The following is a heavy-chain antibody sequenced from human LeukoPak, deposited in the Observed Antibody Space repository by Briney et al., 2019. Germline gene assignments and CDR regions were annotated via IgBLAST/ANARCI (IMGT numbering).Heavy chain of an antibody. V-gene: IGHV4-30-2*01. CDR1: GGSISSGGYY. D-gene: IGHD2-2*01. CDR3: ARELGYCSSTSCYGMYFDY. CDR2: IYHSGST. Sequence: SQTLSLTCTVSGGSISSGGYYWSWIRQPPGKGLEWIGYIYHSGSTYYNPSLKSRVTISVDRSKNQFSLKLSSVTAADTAVYYCARELGYCSSTSCYGMYFDYWGQGTLVTVSS. J-gene: IGHJ4*02.